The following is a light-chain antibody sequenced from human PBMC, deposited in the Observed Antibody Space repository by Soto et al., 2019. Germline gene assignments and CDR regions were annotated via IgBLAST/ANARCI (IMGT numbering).Light chain of an antibody. J-gene: IGKJ1*01. CDR1: QSVSSTY. V-gene: IGKV3-20*01. Sequence: VLTQSPGTLSLSPGERATLSCRASQSVSSTYLAWYQQQPGQAPRLLIYGASNRATGIPDRFSGSGSGTDFTLTISRLEPEDFAVYYCQQYGSSSWTFGQGTKVDIK. CDR3: QQYGSSSWT. CDR2: GAS.